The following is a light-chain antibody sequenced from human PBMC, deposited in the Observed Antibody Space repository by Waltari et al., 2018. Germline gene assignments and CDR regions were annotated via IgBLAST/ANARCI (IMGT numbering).Light chain of an antibody. J-gene: IGLJ2*01. Sequence: SSELTQDPAVSVALGQTVRITCQGDTLRTYSAGWYQQKPGQAPTLVNDGNNNRPSGIPDRFSGSRSGNTASLIITGAQAEDEAAYYCNSRDRRHNSMLFGGGTKLTVL. CDR1: TLRTYS. CDR2: GNN. V-gene: IGLV3-19*01. CDR3: NSRDRRHNSML.